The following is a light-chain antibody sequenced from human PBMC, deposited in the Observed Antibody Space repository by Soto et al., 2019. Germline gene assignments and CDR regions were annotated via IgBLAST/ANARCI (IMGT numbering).Light chain of an antibody. J-gene: IGKJ5*01. V-gene: IGKV3-11*01. CDR3: QQRSNWYT. Sequence: DIVLTQSPATLSLSPGERAILSCRASQSVSTFLAWFQQKPGQPPRLLIYNASNRTTGIPARFSGSGSGTDFTLTISSLEPEDFAVYYCQQRSNWYTFGQGTRLEIK. CDR1: QSVSTF. CDR2: NAS.